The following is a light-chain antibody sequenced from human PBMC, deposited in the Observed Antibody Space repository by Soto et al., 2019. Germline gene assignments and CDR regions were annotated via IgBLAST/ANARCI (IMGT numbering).Light chain of an antibody. CDR2: DAS. CDR3: QQYDNLPRT. V-gene: IGKV1-33*01. Sequence: DIQMTQSPSSLSASVGDRVTITCQASQDISNYLNWYQQKPGKAPKLLIYDASNLETGVPSRFSGSGSGTDFTFTISSPQPEDIATYYCQQYDNLPRTFGGGTKVDIK. J-gene: IGKJ4*01. CDR1: QDISNY.